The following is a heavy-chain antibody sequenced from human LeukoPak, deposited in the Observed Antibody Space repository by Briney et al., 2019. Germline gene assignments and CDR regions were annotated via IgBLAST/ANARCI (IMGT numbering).Heavy chain of an antibody. CDR1: GGSISSYY. D-gene: IGHD1-26*01. CDR3: AREGYSDTFFNWFDP. V-gene: IGHV4-59*01. J-gene: IGHJ5*02. CDR2: ISYSGST. Sequence: PSETLSLTCTVFGGSISSYYWSWIRQPPGKGLEWIGHISYSGSTSYNPSLKSRVTISLDTSKNQFSLKLSSVTAADTAVYYCAREGYSDTFFNWFDPWGQGTLVTVSS.